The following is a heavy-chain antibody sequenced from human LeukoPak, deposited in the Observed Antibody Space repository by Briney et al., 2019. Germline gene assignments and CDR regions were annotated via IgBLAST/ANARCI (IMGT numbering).Heavy chain of an antibody. CDR1: GFTFSDYY. V-gene: IGHV3-11*04. CDR2: IDYSGSTI. Sequence: GGSLRLSCAASGFTFSDYYMSWIRQAPGKGLEWVSYIDYSGSTIYYADSVKGRFTISRDNAKNSLYLQMNSLRAEDTAVYYCAREEVVVVPAARSDYWGQGTLVTVSS. J-gene: IGHJ4*02. CDR3: AREEVVVVPAARSDY. D-gene: IGHD2-2*01.